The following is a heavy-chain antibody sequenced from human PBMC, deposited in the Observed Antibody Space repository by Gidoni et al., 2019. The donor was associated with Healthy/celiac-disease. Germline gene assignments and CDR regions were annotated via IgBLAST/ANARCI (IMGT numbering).Heavy chain of an antibody. CDR3: ARGVDYYGSGTELENWFDP. V-gene: IGHV4-59*01. CDR1: GGSLSSYY. Sequence: QVQLQESGPGLVKPSETLSLTCTVSGGSLSSYYWSWIRQPPGKGLEWIGYIYYSGSTNYNPSLKSRVTISVDTSKNQFSLKLSSVTAADTAVYYCARGVDYYGSGTELENWFDPWGQGTLVTVSS. J-gene: IGHJ5*02. D-gene: IGHD3-10*01. CDR2: IYYSGST.